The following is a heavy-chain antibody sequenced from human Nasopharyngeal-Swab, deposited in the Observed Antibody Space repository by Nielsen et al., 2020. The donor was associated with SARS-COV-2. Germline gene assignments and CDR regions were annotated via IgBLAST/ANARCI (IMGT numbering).Heavy chain of an antibody. J-gene: IGHJ5*02. Sequence: SVKVSCKASGYTFTSYDINWVRQATGQGLEWMGGIIPIFGTANYAQKFQGRVTITADESTSTAYMELSSLRSEDTAVYYCARVGGYSSGWYESWFDPWGQGTLVTVSS. CDR3: ARVGGYSSGWYESWFDP. V-gene: IGHV1-69*13. CDR2: IIPIFGTA. CDR1: GYTFTSYD. D-gene: IGHD6-19*01.